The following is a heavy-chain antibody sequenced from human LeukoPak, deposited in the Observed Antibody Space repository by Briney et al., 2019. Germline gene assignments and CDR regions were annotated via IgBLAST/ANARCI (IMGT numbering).Heavy chain of an antibody. CDR1: GYTFTSYA. CDR2: ISGYNGNT. V-gene: IGHV1-18*01. Sequence: ASVKLSCKASGYTFTSYAISWVRQAPGPGLEWMGWISGYNGNTKYAQKFQGRVTMTRDTSTSTVYMELSSLRSEDTAVYYCARYYDSSACLDYWGQGTLVTVSS. J-gene: IGHJ4*02. CDR3: ARYYDSSACLDY. D-gene: IGHD3-22*01.